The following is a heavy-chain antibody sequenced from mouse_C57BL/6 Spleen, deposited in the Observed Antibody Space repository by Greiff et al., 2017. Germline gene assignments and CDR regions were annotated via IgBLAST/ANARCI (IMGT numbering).Heavy chain of an antibody. D-gene: IGHD1-1*01. Sequence: QVQLQQPGAELVKPGASVKMSCKASGYTFTSYWITWVKQRPGQGLEWIGDIYPGSGSTNYNEKFKSKATLTVDTSSSTAYMQLSSLTSEDSAVYYGARGYYGSSYGDFDYWGQGTTLTVSS. J-gene: IGHJ2*01. V-gene: IGHV1-55*01. CDR1: GYTFTSYW. CDR2: IYPGSGST. CDR3: ARGYYGSSYGDFDY.